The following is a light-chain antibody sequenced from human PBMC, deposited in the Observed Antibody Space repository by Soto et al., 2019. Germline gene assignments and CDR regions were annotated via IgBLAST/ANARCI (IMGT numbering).Light chain of an antibody. CDR3: AAWDDSLNGPV. J-gene: IGLJ3*02. CDR1: SSNIGNNA. Sequence: QSVLTQPPSVSAAPRQRVTISCSGSSSNIGNNAVNWYQQVPGKAPKLLIHFDDRVASGISDRFSCSKSGTSASLAISGLQSEDEADYYCAAWDDSLNGPVFGGGTKVTVL. V-gene: IGLV1-36*01. CDR2: FDD.